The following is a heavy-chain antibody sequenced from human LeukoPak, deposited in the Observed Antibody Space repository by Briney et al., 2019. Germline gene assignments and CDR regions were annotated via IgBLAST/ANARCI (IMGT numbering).Heavy chain of an antibody. V-gene: IGHV3-23*01. CDR1: GFRFSNYV. D-gene: IGHD3-22*01. Sequence: QSGGSLRLSCAASGFRFSNYVMSWVRQAPGKGLEWVATISGSGGSTFYADSVQGRFTISRDNSKNTLYLQMNSLRAEDTAVYYCAKDREARALWYYYDSSGYHSDAFDIWGQGTMVTVSS. CDR2: ISGSGGST. J-gene: IGHJ3*02. CDR3: AKDREARALWYYYDSSGYHSDAFDI.